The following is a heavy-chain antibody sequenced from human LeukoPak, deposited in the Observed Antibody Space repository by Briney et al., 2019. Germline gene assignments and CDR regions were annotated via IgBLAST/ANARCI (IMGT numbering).Heavy chain of an antibody. D-gene: IGHD3-3*01. CDR1: GGSFSGYY. J-gene: IGHJ4*02. CDR2: INHSGST. CDR3: ARRSITIFGVVIPLTFDY. V-gene: IGHV4-34*01. Sequence: SETLSLTCAVYGGSFSGYYWSWLRQPPGKGLEWIGEINHSGSTNYNPSLKSRVTISVDTSKNQFSLKLSSVTAADTAVYYCARRSITIFGVVIPLTFDYWGQGTLVTVSS.